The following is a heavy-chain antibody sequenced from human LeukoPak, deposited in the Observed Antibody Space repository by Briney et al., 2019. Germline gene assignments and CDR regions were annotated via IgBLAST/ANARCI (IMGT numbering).Heavy chain of an antibody. CDR1: GFTFSSYS. V-gene: IGHV4-59*04. CDR3: ARDNGHRRLEAAGLGY. D-gene: IGHD6-13*01. Sequence: GSLRLSCAASGFTFSSYSMNWVRQPPGKGLEWIGSINYSGRTYYNPSLKSRLTMSVDTAKRQFSLKLSSVTAADTAVYYCARDNGHRRLEAAGLGYWGQGTLVTVSS. CDR2: INYSGRT. J-gene: IGHJ4*02.